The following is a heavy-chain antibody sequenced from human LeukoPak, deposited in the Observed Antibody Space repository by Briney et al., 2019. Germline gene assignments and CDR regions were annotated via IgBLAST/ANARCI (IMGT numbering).Heavy chain of an antibody. D-gene: IGHD1-26*01. CDR1: GFTFSSYS. CDR3: AKTIVGVTNWFDP. J-gene: IGHJ5*02. V-gene: IGHV3-48*02. Sequence: GGSLRLSCAASGFTFSSYSMNWVRQAPGKGLEWVSYISSDSRTIYYADSVKGRFTISRDNAKNSLYLQMKSLRDEDTAVYYCAKTIVGVTNWFDPWGQGTLVTVSS. CDR2: ISSDSRTI.